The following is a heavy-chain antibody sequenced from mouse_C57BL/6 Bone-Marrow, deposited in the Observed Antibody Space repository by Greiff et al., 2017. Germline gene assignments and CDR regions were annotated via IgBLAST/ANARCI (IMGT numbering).Heavy chain of an antibody. V-gene: IGHV1-72*01. J-gene: IGHJ2*01. D-gene: IGHD1-1*01. Sequence: QVQLKQPGAELVKPGASVKLSCKASGYTFTSYWMHWVKQRPGRGLEWIGRIDPNSGGTKYNEKFKSKATLTVDKPSSTAYMQLISLTSEDSAVYYCHLYYYGSVDYWGQGTTLTVSS. CDR1: GYTFTSYW. CDR3: HLYYYGSVDY. CDR2: IDPNSGGT.